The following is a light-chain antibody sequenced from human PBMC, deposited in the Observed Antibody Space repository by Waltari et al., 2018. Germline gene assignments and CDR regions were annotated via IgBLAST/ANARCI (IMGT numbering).Light chain of an antibody. CDR3: QQYNSYRYT. J-gene: IGKJ2*01. Sequence: DIQMTQSPSTLSASVGDRVTITCRASQSISTWLAWYQQKPGKAPKLLIYKASSLESGVPSRFSGSGSGTEFTLTISSLQPDDYASYYCQQYNSYRYTFGQGTKLESK. CDR2: KAS. V-gene: IGKV1-5*03. CDR1: QSISTW.